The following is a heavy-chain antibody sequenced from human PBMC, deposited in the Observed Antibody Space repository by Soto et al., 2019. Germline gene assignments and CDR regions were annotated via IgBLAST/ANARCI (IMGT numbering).Heavy chain of an antibody. CDR2: ILYDGSKE. CDR3: AKGLALMADH. D-gene: IGHD2-21*01. J-gene: IGHJ4*02. CDR1: GFSFNTYV. Sequence: LRLSCTYSGFSFNTYVMDWVRQAPGKGLEWVARILYDGSKEYYADPVKGRFTISRDNSKNTLYLQMDRLRVEDTAVYFCAKGLALMADHWGQGTQVTVSS. V-gene: IGHV3-30*18.